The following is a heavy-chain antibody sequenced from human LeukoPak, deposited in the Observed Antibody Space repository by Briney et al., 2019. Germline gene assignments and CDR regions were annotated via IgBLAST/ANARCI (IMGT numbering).Heavy chain of an antibody. Sequence: GGSLRLSCVASGFSLGPYAMHWVRQPRGKGLEWVSHINADGGRTYYADAVKGRFTISRDNSKDSLYLDMTGLRAEDSAIYYCATWAFYHGLDVWGRGTTVTVSS. CDR1: GFSLGPYA. V-gene: IGHV3-43*02. CDR2: INADGGRT. J-gene: IGHJ6*02. CDR3: ATWAFYHGLDV. D-gene: IGHD2/OR15-2a*01.